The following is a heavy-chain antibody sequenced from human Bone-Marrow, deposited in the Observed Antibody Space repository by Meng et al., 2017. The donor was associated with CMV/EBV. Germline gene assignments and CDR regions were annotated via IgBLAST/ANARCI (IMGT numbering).Heavy chain of an antibody. D-gene: IGHD2-2*01. CDR2: IKQDGSNK. CDR1: GFTFSSYW. V-gene: IGHV3-7*01. Sequence: GESLKISWAACGFTFSSYWMSRVREAPGKGLEWVANIKQDGSNKYYADSVKGRFTISRDNSKNTLYLQMNSLRAEDTAVYYCAKDRYRSQLPPYYGMDVWGQGTTVTVSS. CDR3: AKDRYRSQLPPYYGMDV. J-gene: IGHJ6*02.